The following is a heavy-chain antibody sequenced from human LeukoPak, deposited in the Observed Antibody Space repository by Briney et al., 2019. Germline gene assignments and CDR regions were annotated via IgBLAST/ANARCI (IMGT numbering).Heavy chain of an antibody. CDR1: GFTFSDYY. Sequence: GGSLRLSCAASGFTFSDYYMSWIRQAPGKGLEWVSYISSSGSTIYYADSVKGRFTISRDNAKNSLYLQMNSLRAEDTAVYYCATSRYDSSGYYGIIGYWGQGTLVTVSS. D-gene: IGHD3-22*01. CDR3: ATSRYDSSGYYGIIGY. J-gene: IGHJ4*02. CDR2: ISSSGSTI. V-gene: IGHV3-11*04.